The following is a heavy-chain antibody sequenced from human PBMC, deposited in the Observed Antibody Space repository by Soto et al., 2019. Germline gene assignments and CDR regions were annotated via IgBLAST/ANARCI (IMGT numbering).Heavy chain of an antibody. CDR1: GGTFSSYA. D-gene: IGHD3-22*01. J-gene: IGHJ4*02. CDR2: IIPIFGTA. Sequence: ASVKVSCKASGGTFSSYAISWVRQAPGQGLEWMGGIIPIFGTANYAQKFQGRVTITADESTSTAYMEPSSLRSEDTAVYYCAIGKITMIVVALSWGQGALVTVSS. V-gene: IGHV1-69*13. CDR3: AIGKITMIVVALS.